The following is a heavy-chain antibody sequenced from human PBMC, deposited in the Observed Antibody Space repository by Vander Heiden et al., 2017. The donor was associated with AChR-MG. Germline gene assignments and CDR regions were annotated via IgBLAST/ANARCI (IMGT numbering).Heavy chain of an antibody. CDR1: GRRFSNYA. J-gene: IGHJ4*02. CDR2: IIPIFGTA. CDR3: ARGEEGDDFWNGRSDY. D-gene: IGHD3-3*01. Sequence: QVQLLQSGAEVKHPGSSVKVCCKASGRRFSNYAINWVRTAHGQVLGWMGGIIPIFGTANYAQKFQGRVTITADESTTTVYIELSSLRSEDTAVYYCARGEEGDDFWNGRSDYWGQGTQVTVSP. V-gene: IGHV1-69*01.